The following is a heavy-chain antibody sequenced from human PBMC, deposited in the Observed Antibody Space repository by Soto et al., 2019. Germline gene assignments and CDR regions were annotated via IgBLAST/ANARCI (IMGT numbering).Heavy chain of an antibody. Sequence: QVQLVQSGAEVKKPGSSVKVSCKASGGTFSSYTISWVRQAPGQGLEWMGRIIPILGIANYTQKFQGRVTITADKATSTAYMELSSLRSEDTAVYYCASDDVEMATMSRSHAFDIWGQGTMVTVSS. CDR2: IIPILGIA. D-gene: IGHD5-12*01. V-gene: IGHV1-69*02. J-gene: IGHJ3*02. CDR1: GGTFSSYT. CDR3: ASDDVEMATMSRSHAFDI.